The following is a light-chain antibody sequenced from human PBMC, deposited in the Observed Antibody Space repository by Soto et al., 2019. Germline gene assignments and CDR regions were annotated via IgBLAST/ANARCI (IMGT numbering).Light chain of an antibody. CDR2: HSS. CDR3: QQYHTTPPSPT. CDR1: QSVSSH. V-gene: IGKV3D-15*01. J-gene: IGKJ5*01. Sequence: EIIMTQSPATLSVSPGERATLSCRATQSVSSHLDWYQQKNCQAPRLLIYHSSSRATGIPARFSGSGSGTEFSLTISSLQSEDFAVYYCQQYHTTPPSPTFGQGSRLEIK.